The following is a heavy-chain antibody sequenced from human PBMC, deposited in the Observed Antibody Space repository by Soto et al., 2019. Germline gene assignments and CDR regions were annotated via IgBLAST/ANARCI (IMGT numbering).Heavy chain of an antibody. CDR1: GDTFTGYY. J-gene: IGHJ6*02. CDR2: INPNSGGT. CDR3: ARGIAAAAARGMDV. D-gene: IGHD6-13*01. Sequence: GASVQVSCKASGDTFTGYYMHWVRQAPGQGLEWMGWINPNSGGTNYAQKFQGWVTMTRDTSISTAYMELSRLRSDDTAVYYCARGIAAAAARGMDVWGQGTTVTVSS. V-gene: IGHV1-2*04.